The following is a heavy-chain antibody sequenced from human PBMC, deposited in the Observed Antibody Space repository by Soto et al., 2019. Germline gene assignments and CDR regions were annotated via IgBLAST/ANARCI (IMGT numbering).Heavy chain of an antibody. CDR3: ARGLRLGHLSLYSAPSDY. J-gene: IGHJ4*02. V-gene: IGHV1-8*01. D-gene: IGHD3-16*02. Sequence: QVQLVQSGAEVKKPGASVKVSCKASGYTFTSYDINWVRQATGQGLEWMGWMNPNSGNTGYAQKFQGTVTMTTNTSISTAYIELSSLRSEHTAVYYCARGLRLGHLSLYSAPSDYWGQGTLVTVSS. CDR1: GYTFTSYD. CDR2: MNPNSGNT.